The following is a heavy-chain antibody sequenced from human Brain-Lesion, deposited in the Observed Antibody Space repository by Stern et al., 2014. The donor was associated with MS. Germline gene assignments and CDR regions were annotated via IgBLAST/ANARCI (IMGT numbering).Heavy chain of an antibody. Sequence: EVQLVESGGGLVQPGGSLRLSCAASGFTFSNYWMHWVRQATGKGLVWFSRVNNDGRRTSYADSVKGRFTMSRDNAKNTLYLQMNSLRVEDTAIYYCARGERWFDSWGQGTLVTVSS. V-gene: IGHV3-74*02. CDR3: ARGERWFDS. J-gene: IGHJ5*01. CDR1: GFTFSNYW. CDR2: VNNDGRRT. D-gene: IGHD3-10*01.